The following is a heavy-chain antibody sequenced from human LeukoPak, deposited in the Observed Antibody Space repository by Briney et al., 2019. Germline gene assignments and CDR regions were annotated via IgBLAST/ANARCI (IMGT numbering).Heavy chain of an antibody. CDR3: ARGRYYYDSSGPMYYFDY. CDR2: ISSSSSYI. V-gene: IGHV3-21*01. CDR1: GFTFSSYS. D-gene: IGHD3-22*01. Sequence: GGSLRLSCAASGFTFSSYSMNWVRQAPGKGLEWVSSISSSSSYIYYADSVKGRFTISRDNAKNSLYLQMNSLRAEDTAVYYCARGRYYYDSSGPMYYFDYWGQGTLVTVSS. J-gene: IGHJ4*02.